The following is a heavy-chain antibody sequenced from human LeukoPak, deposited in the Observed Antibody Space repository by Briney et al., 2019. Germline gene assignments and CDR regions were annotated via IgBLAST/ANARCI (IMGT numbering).Heavy chain of an antibody. V-gene: IGHV4-39*07. CDR2: IYYSGST. D-gene: IGHD3-22*01. Sequence: SETLSLTYTVSGGSISSSSCYLGWIRQPPVKGLEWIGRIYYSGSTYSYPSLKGRVTISVDTSKNQFSLRLSSVTAADTAVYYCARGLYYYDSSAKSDYWGQGTLVTVSS. J-gene: IGHJ4*02. CDR3: ARGLYYYDSSAKSDY. CDR1: GGSISSSSCY.